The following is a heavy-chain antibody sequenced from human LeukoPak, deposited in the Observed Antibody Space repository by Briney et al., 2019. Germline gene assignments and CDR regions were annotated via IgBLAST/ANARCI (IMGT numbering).Heavy chain of an antibody. CDR2: IKEDGSEK. CDR1: GFTFSYYW. Sequence: HPGGSLRLSCAASGFTFSYYWMTWVRQAPGKGLEWVASIKEDGSEKYYVNSVKSRFTISRDNAKNSLYLQMHSLRAEDTAVYYCVRLSTVIAGGYWGQGTLITVSS. CDR3: VRLSTVIAGGY. V-gene: IGHV3-7*01. D-gene: IGHD2-21*01. J-gene: IGHJ4*02.